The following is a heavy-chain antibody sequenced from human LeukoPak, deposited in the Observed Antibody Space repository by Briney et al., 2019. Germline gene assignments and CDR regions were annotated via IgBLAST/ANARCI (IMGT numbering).Heavy chain of an antibody. Sequence: SVKVSCKASGGTFSSYAISWVRQAPGQGLEWMGRIIPIFGIANYAQKFQVRVTITADKSTSTAYMELSSLRSEDTAVYYCASQVVVTPQPELDYWGQGTLVTVSS. CDR3: ASQVVVTPQPELDY. J-gene: IGHJ4*02. V-gene: IGHV1-69*04. D-gene: IGHD3-22*01. CDR1: GGTFSSYA. CDR2: IIPIFGIA.